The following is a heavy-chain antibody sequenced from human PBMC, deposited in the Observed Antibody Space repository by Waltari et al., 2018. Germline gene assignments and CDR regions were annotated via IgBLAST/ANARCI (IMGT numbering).Heavy chain of an antibody. J-gene: IGHJ4*02. CDR1: GFTVSNYY. CDR3: ARGGQLALDY. D-gene: IGHD6-6*01. Sequence: EVQLVESGGGLVQPGASLRLSCATSGFTVSNYYTHWVRQGPGKGLVRISSIKNGGGSRTTYADSVKGRFTISKDNAKNTVYLQMNSLRADDTAVYHCARGGQLALDYWGQGTLVTVSS. V-gene: IGHV3-74*01. CDR2: IKNGGGSRT.